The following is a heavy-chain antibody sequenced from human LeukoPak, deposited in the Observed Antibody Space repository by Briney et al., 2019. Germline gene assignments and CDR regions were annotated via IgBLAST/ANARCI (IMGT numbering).Heavy chain of an antibody. D-gene: IGHD6-6*01. CDR2: IYYSGST. Sequence: SETLSLTCTVSGGSISSSSYYWGWIRQPPGKGLECIGSIYYSGSTYYNPSLKSRVTISVDTSKNQFSLKLSSVTAADTAVYYCARIEYSSSCDYWGQGTLVTVSS. CDR1: GGSISSSSYY. CDR3: ARIEYSSSCDY. V-gene: IGHV4-39*07. J-gene: IGHJ4*02.